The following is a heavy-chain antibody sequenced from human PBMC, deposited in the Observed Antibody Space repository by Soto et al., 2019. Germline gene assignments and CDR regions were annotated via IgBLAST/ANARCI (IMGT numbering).Heavy chain of an antibody. Sequence: QVQLVQSGAEVKKPGASVKVSCKASGYTFTSYAMHWVRQAPGQRLEWMGGINAGNGNTKYSQKFQGRVTITRDTSASTAYMELMSRQSEDTAVYSCARDPGYSYGYNWGQGTLVTVSS. V-gene: IGHV1-3*01. CDR2: INAGNGNT. CDR3: ARDPGYSYGYN. J-gene: IGHJ4*02. D-gene: IGHD5-18*01. CDR1: GYTFTSYA.